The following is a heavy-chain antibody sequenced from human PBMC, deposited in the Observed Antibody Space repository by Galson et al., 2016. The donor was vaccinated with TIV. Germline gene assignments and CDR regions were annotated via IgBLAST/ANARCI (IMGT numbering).Heavy chain of an antibody. CDR3: ARDCSSTNCYSDPIYFDY. CDR1: GFTFSDYY. V-gene: IGHV3-11*01. Sequence: SLRLSCAASGFTFSDYYMSWIRQAPGKGLEWVSYIGSSGRAMSYADSVKGRFTISRDNAKNSLYLQMNSLIAEDTALYYCARDCSSTNCYSDPIYFDYWGQGILVTVSS. J-gene: IGHJ4*02. D-gene: IGHD2-2*02. CDR2: IGSSGRAM.